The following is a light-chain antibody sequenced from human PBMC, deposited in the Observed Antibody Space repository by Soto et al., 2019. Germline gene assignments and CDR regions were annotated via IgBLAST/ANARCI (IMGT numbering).Light chain of an antibody. CDR3: TSYAGGTNLV. J-gene: IGLJ2*01. Sequence: QSALTQPPSASGSPGQSVTISCTGTSSDVGGHDYVSWYQQYPGKAPKLIVYDVSKRPSGVPDRFSGSKSVNTASLPVSGLQAEYEADYYCTSYAGGTNLVFGGGTKLTVL. CDR1: SSDVGGHDY. V-gene: IGLV2-8*01. CDR2: DVS.